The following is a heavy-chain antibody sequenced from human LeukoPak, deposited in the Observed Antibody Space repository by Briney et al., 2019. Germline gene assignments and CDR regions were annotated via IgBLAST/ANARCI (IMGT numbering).Heavy chain of an antibody. V-gene: IGHV1-8*01. J-gene: IGHJ4*02. CDR3: ARVSEKWEHYFDY. CDR1: GYTFTSYD. Sequence: ASVKVSCKASGYTFTSYDINWVRQATGQGLEWMGWMNPNSGNTGYAQKFQGRVTMTRNTSISTAYMELSSLRSEDTAVYYCARVSEKWEHYFDYWGQGTLVTVSS. CDR2: MNPNSGNT. D-gene: IGHD1-26*01.